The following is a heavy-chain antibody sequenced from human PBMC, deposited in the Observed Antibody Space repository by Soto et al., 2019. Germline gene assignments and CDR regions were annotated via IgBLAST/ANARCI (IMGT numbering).Heavy chain of an antibody. CDR2: IHYSGSI. D-gene: IGHD2-21*02. V-gene: IGHV4-30-4*08. Sequence: QVQLQQSGPGLVKPSQTLSLTCTVSGGSISYEYYHWTWIRQSPGKGLEWIGYIHYSGSIIYNPSFKSRVTISGDTSKNQFSRQLSSVTAADTAVYFCAREDDGGDRDYYGLDVWGQGTTVTVSS. J-gene: IGHJ6*02. CDR1: GGSISYEYYH. CDR3: AREDDGGDRDYYGLDV.